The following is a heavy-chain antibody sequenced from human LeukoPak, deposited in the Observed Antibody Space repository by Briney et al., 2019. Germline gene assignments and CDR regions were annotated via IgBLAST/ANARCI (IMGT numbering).Heavy chain of an antibody. Sequence: SQTLSLTCTVSGASVSSDYWSWIRQSPGKGLEWIGYIYHSGHTMSNPSLKSRVSLSLDTSNNQFSLKLSSVTAADTAVYYCARHPFQYPFDHWGQGTVVSVSS. CDR2: IYHSGHT. J-gene: IGHJ5*02. V-gene: IGHV4-59*08. CDR1: GASVSSDY. D-gene: IGHD2/OR15-2a*01. CDR3: ARHPFQYPFDH.